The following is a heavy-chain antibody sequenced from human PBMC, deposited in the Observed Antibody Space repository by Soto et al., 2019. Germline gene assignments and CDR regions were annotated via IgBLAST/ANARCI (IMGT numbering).Heavy chain of an antibody. V-gene: IGHV3-15*01. CDR2: IKSKTDGGTT. CDR3: ARDPQRRDGYNFDS. Sequence: GGSLRLSCAASGFTFINAWMIWVRQAPGKGLEWVGRIKSKTDGGTTDYAAPVKGRFTISRDNAKKVLFLQMNSLRAEDTAVYYCARDPQRRDGYNFDSWGRGTLVTVSS. CDR1: GFTFINAW. J-gene: IGHJ4*02. D-gene: IGHD5-12*01.